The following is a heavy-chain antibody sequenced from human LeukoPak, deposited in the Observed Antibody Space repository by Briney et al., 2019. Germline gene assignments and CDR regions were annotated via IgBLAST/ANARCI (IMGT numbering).Heavy chain of an antibody. V-gene: IGHV3-30*04. CDR2: ISTDGSYK. Sequence: GGSLRLSCAVSGFAFSSFPFHWVRQAPGKGLEWVAAISTDGSYKYHGDSVKGRFTISRDNPMNTLYLQMNGLRPDDTAVYYCARSLIPGRWYFDLWGRGTLVTVSS. CDR3: ARSLIPGRWYFDL. CDR1: GFAFSSFP. J-gene: IGHJ2*01. D-gene: IGHD3-16*01.